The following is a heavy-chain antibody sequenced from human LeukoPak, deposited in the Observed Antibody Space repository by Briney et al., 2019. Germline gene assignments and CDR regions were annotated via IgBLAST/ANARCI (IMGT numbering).Heavy chain of an antibody. V-gene: IGHV1-69*13. CDR2: IIPIFGTA. Sequence: SVKVSCKASGGTFSSYAMSWVRQAPGQGLEWMGGIIPIFGTANYAQKFQGRVTITADESTSTAYMELSSLRSEDTAVYYCARLSPSPGAFDIWGQGTMVTVSS. D-gene: IGHD6-6*01. CDR3: ARLSPSPGAFDI. J-gene: IGHJ3*02. CDR1: GGTFSSYA.